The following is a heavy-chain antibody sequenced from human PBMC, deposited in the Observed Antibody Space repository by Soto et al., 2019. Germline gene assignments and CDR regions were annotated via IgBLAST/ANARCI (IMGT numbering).Heavy chain of an antibody. Sequence: QLHLRESGPGLVKPSETLSLTCTVSGGFITSSSYYWGWIRQPPGKGPEWIGSIYYSGSTYYNPSPTSRVTLSVDPSKNPFSLKLSSVTAADTAVYYCATQEVGGSYVYTFDPWGQGTLVTVSS. CDR1: GGFITSSSYY. D-gene: IGHD1-26*01. CDR3: ATQEVGGSYVYTFDP. CDR2: IYYSGST. V-gene: IGHV4-39*01. J-gene: IGHJ5*02.